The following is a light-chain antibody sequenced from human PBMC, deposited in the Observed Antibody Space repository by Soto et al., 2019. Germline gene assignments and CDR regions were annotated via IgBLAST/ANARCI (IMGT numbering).Light chain of an antibody. CDR1: QSVLNSSPNKNY. Sequence: DIVMPQAPESLAVSLGETATINCKSSQSVLNSSPNKNYLAGYQQKPGQHPELLMYWASTRESGYPDRFSGSGSGTYFTLTTGSLHGDDVAVYYCQQYYSIPLTFGGGTKVESK. CDR2: WAS. J-gene: IGKJ4*01. CDR3: QQYYSIPLT. V-gene: IGKV4-1*01.